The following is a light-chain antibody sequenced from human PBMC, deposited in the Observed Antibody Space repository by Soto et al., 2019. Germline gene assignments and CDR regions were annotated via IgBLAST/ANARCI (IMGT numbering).Light chain of an antibody. CDR2: SAS. Sequence: IQMTQSPSSVSASVGDTVTITCQASQGIGSWLAWYHQIPGKAPKLLIYSASSLQSGTPSRFTGRGSGAAFTLTITNLQPEDVGVYHCQQASSFPLTFGGGTKVAIK. CDR3: QQASSFPLT. J-gene: IGKJ4*01. CDR1: QGIGSW. V-gene: IGKV1-12*01.